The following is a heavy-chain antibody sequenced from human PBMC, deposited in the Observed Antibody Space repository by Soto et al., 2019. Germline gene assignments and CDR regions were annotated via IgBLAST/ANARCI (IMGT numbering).Heavy chain of an antibody. CDR2: IYYSGST. V-gene: IGHV4-59*01. CDR3: ARESSSSTLGLDY. CDR1: GGSISSYY. J-gene: IGHJ4*02. Sequence: ASETLSLTCTVSGGSISSYYWSWIRQPPGKGLEWIGYIYYSGSTNYNPSLKSRVTISVDTSKNQFSLKLSSVTAADTAVYYCARESSSSTLGLDYWGQGTLVTVSS. D-gene: IGHD6-13*01.